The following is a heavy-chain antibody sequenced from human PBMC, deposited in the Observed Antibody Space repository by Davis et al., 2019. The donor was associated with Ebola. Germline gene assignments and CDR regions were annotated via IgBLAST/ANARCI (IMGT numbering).Heavy chain of an antibody. CDR3: ARPRDYVVGNAFDI. D-gene: IGHD2-21*01. Sequence: AASVKVSCKASGYTFTSYGISWVRQAPGQGLEWMGWISAYNGNTNYAQKLQGRATMTTDTSTSTAYMELRSLRSDDTAVYYCARPRDYVVGNAFDIWGQGTMVTVSS. CDR1: GYTFTSYG. V-gene: IGHV1-18*01. CDR2: ISAYNGNT. J-gene: IGHJ3*02.